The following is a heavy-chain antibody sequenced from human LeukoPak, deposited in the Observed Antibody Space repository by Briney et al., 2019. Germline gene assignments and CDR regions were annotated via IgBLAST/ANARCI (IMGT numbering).Heavy chain of an antibody. Sequence: SCTASGGTFSSYAMSWVRQAPGKGLEWVSALSGSGSSTYYADSVKGRFTISRDNSKSTLYLQMNSLRAEDTAVYYCAKIGSYSVLGAYYFDSWGQGTLVTVSS. CDR3: AKIGSYSVLGAYYFDS. J-gene: IGHJ4*02. D-gene: IGHD1-26*01. CDR1: GGTFSSYA. CDR2: LSGSGSST. V-gene: IGHV3-23*01.